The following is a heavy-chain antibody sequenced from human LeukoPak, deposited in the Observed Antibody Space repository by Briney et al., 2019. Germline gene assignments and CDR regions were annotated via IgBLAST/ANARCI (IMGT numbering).Heavy chain of an antibody. J-gene: IGHJ3*02. CDR1: GYSISSGYY. D-gene: IGHD4-17*01. V-gene: IGHV4-38-2*01. CDR3: ARLYGDYPVLAFDI. Sequence: PSETLSLTCAVSGYSISSGYYWGWIRQPPGKGLEWIGSIYHSGSTYYNPSLKSRVTISVDTSKNQFSLKLSSVTAADTAVYYCARLYGDYPVLAFDIWGQGTMVTASS. CDR2: IYHSGST.